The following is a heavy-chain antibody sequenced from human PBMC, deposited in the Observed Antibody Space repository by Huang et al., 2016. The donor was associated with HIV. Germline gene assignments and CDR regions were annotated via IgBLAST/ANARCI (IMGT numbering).Heavy chain of an antibody. D-gene: IGHD6-13*01. CDR1: GFTFSSYG. Sequence: QVQLVESGGGVVQPGRSLRLSCAASGFTFSSYGMHWVRQAPGKGVEWVAVISYDGSNKYYAESVKGRFTISRDNSKNTLYLQVNSLRAEDTAVYYCAKGPMGGDSSSSGYAYWGQGTLVTVSS. J-gene: IGHJ4*02. V-gene: IGHV3-30*18. CDR2: ISYDGSNK. CDR3: AKGPMGGDSSSSGYAY.